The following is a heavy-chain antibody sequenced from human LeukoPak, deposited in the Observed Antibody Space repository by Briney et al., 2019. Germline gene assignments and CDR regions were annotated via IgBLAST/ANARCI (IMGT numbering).Heavy chain of an antibody. Sequence: GGSLRLSCAASGVIISSYAMSWVRQAPGKGLEWVSAINGRGDNTYYADFVKGRFTISRDNSKSTVYLQMNSLRTEDTAVYYCAKSPTVYYFDYWGQGTLVTVSS. J-gene: IGHJ4*02. CDR1: GVIISSYA. CDR2: INGRGDNT. D-gene: IGHD2/OR15-2a*01. CDR3: AKSPTVYYFDY. V-gene: IGHV3-23*01.